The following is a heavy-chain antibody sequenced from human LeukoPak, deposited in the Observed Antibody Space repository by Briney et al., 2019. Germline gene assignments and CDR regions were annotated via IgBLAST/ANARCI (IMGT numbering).Heavy chain of an antibody. J-gene: IGHJ3*02. CDR2: IYHSGST. D-gene: IGHD6-13*01. CDR1: GGSISSINW. Sequence: PSETLSLTCAVSGGSISSINWWTWVRQPPGKGLEWIGEIYHSGSTNYNPSLKSRVTISVDTSKNQFSLKLSSVTAADTAVYYCARAGYSSSWDPLNAFDIWGQGTMVTVSS. V-gene: IGHV4-4*02. CDR3: ARAGYSSSWDPLNAFDI.